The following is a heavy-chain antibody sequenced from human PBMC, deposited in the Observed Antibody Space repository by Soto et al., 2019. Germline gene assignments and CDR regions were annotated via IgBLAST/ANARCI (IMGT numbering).Heavy chain of an antibody. J-gene: IGHJ3*02. Sequence: QVQLVQSGAEVKKPGSSVKVSCKASGGTFSSYAISWVRQAPGQGLEWMGGIIPIFGTANYAQQFQGRVTITADESTSTAYMELSSLRSEDTAVYYCASASGYSSSWYGGNAFDIWGQGTMVTVSS. V-gene: IGHV1-69*01. CDR2: IIPIFGTA. D-gene: IGHD6-13*01. CDR3: ASASGYSSSWYGGNAFDI. CDR1: GGTFSSYA.